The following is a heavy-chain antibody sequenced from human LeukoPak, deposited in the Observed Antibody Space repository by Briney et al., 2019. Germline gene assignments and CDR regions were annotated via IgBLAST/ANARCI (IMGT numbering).Heavy chain of an antibody. CDR2: ISAYNGNT. CDR1: GYTFTSYG. D-gene: IGHD3-22*01. V-gene: IGHV1-18*01. J-gene: IGHJ4*02. CDR3: ARTRVYYDSSGYLDY. Sequence: ASVKVSCKASGYTFTSYGISWVRQAPGQGLEWMGWISAYNGNTNYAQKLQGRVTMTTDTSTSTAYMELRSPRSDDTAVYYCARTRVYYDSSGYLDYWGQGTLVTVSS.